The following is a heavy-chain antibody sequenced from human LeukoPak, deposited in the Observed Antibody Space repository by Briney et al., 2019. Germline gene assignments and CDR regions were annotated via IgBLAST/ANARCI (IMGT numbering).Heavy chain of an antibody. D-gene: IGHD3-10*01. Sequence: SVKVSCKASGGTFISYAISWERQAPGQGLEWMGGIIPIFGTANYAQKFQGRVTITADESTSTAYMELSSLRSEDTAVYYCARAVYYYGSGSPDYYYGMDVWGKGTTVTVSS. V-gene: IGHV1-69*13. J-gene: IGHJ6*04. CDR2: IIPIFGTA. CDR3: ARAVYYYGSGSPDYYYGMDV. CDR1: GGTFISYA.